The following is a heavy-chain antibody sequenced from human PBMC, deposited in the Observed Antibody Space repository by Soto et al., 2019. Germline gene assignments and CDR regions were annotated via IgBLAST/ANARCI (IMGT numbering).Heavy chain of an antibody. Sequence: SETLSLTCTVSGVSISNYYWSWIRQPPGKGLEWIGYMYYSGSTNYIPSLKSRVTISVDTSKNQLSLKLTSVTAADTAVYYCAADTMTSGYFDYWGQGALVTVSS. V-gene: IGHV4-59*01. CDR1: GVSISNYY. D-gene: IGHD3-22*01. CDR2: MYYSGST. CDR3: AADTMTSGYFDY. J-gene: IGHJ4*02.